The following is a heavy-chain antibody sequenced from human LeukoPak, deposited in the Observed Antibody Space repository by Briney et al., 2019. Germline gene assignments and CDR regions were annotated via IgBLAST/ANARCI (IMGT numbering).Heavy chain of an antibody. V-gene: IGHV4-38-2*01. CDR3: ARYCSSTSCTPGAFDI. D-gene: IGHD2-2*01. CDR1: GYSISSGYY. Sequence: PSETLSLTCAVSGYSISSGYYWGWIRQPPGKGLEWIGSIYHSGSTYYNPSLKSRVTISVDTSKNQFSLKLSSVTAADTAVYYCARYCSSTSCTPGAFDIRGQGTMVTVSS. J-gene: IGHJ3*02. CDR2: IYHSGST.